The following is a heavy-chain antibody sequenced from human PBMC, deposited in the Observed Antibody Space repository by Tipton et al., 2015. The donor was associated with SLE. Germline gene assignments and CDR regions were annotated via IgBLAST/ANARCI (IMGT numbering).Heavy chain of an antibody. CDR3: ARHGVEPGRELLLPPHMDV. V-gene: IGHV3-7*01. J-gene: IGHJ6*03. Sequence: SLRLSCVASGITFSRYWMSWVRQAPGKGLEWVANIKQDGSEKYYVDSVKGRFTISRDNAKNSLYLQMNSLRAEDTAVNYCARHGVEPGRELLLPPHMDVWGKATTVTVSS. CDR1: GITFSRYW. CDR2: IKQDGSEK. D-gene: IGHD1-26*01.